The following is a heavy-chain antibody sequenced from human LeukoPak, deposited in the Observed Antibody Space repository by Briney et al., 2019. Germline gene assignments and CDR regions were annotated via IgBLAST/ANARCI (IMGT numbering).Heavy chain of an antibody. CDR3: ARESLTWLQSRTSWFDP. CDR2: IYYSGST. V-gene: IGHV4-39*07. Sequence: SETRSLTCTVSGGSISSSSYYWGWIRQPPGKVLEWIGSIYYSGSTYYNPSLKSRVTISVDSSKNQFSLRLSSVTAADTAVYYCARESLTWLQSRTSWFDPWGQGTLVTVSS. D-gene: IGHD5-24*01. CDR1: GGSISSSSYY. J-gene: IGHJ5*02.